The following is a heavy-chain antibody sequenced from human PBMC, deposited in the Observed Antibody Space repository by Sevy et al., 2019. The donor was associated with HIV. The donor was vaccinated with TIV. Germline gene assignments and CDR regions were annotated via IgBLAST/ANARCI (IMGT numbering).Heavy chain of an antibody. V-gene: IGHV3-23*01. J-gene: IGHJ4*02. Sequence: GGSLRLSCAASGFTFSSYAMSWVRQAPGKGLEWVSAISGSGYATYYADSVKGRFIISRDTSRNTLYLQMNSLGVEDSAVYFCAKDRVTVFGVVVTFDSWGQGTLVTVSS. D-gene: IGHD3-3*01. CDR2: ISGSGYAT. CDR1: GFTFSSYA. CDR3: AKDRVTVFGVVVTFDS.